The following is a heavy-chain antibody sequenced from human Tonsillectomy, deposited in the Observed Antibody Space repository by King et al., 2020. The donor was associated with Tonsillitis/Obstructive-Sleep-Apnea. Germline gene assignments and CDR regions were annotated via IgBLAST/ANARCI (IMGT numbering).Heavy chain of an antibody. V-gene: IGHV3-48*03. CDR1: GFTFSSYE. J-gene: IGHJ4*02. Sequence: VQLVESGGGLVQPGGSLRLSCAASGFTFSSYEMNWVRQAPGKGLEWVSYISSSGSTIYYADSVKGRFTISRDNAKNSLYLQMNSLRAEDTAVYYCARGRDYYYDSSGKPGEFDYWGQGTLVTVSS. CDR2: ISSSGSTI. CDR3: ARGRDYYYDSSGKPGEFDY. D-gene: IGHD3-22*01.